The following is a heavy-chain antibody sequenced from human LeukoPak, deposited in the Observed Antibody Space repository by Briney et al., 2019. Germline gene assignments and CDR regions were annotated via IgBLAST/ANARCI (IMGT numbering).Heavy chain of an antibody. D-gene: IGHD6-13*01. Sequence: ASVKVSCKASGDTFSSYGFSWVRQAPGQGLEWMGRIIPILDMPTYTQKFKDRVTITADKSTSTVYMEVSSLTSEDTAVYYCARAHSKGFVSSWDYWGQGTLATVSS. CDR3: ARAHSKGFVSSWDY. CDR1: GDTFSSYG. V-gene: IGHV1-69*04. J-gene: IGHJ4*02. CDR2: IIPILDMP.